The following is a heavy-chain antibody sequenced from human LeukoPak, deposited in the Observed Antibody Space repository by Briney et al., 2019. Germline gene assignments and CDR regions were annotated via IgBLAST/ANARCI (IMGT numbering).Heavy chain of an antibody. D-gene: IGHD1-26*01. V-gene: IGHV3-30*02. Sequence: PGGSLRLSCAASGFTFSSYGMHWVRQAPGKGLEWVAFIRYDGSNKYYADSVKGRFTISRDNSKNTLYLQMNSLRAEDTAVYYCANPTVLGGRGDYFDYWGQGTLVTVSS. CDR2: IRYDGSNK. CDR1: GFTFSSYG. CDR3: ANPTVLGGRGDYFDY. J-gene: IGHJ4*02.